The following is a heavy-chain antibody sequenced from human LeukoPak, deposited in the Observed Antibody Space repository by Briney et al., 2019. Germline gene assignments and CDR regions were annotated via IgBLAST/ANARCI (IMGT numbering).Heavy chain of an antibody. Sequence: SETLSLTCTVSGGSISSSRYYWGWIRQPPGKGLEWIGSIYYSGSTYYNPSLKSRVTISVDTSKNQFSLKLSSVTAADAAVYYCARAPNYDFWSGYLDYWGQGTLVTVSS. D-gene: IGHD3-3*01. CDR3: ARAPNYDFWSGYLDY. CDR1: GGSISSSRYY. J-gene: IGHJ4*02. V-gene: IGHV4-39*01. CDR2: IYYSGST.